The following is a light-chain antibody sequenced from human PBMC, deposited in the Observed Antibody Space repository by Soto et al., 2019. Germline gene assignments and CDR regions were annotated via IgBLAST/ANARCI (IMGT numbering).Light chain of an antibody. J-gene: IGKJ4*01. Sequence: DVQMTQSPSSLSASVGDRVTITCRASQDINSWLAWYQQKPGQAPKSLIYAASSLQTGVPSRFSGSESGTDFTLTISSLQPEDSETYYCQQYTVYPLTFGGGTKVEIK. V-gene: IGKV1D-16*01. CDR2: AAS. CDR1: QDINSW. CDR3: QQYTVYPLT.